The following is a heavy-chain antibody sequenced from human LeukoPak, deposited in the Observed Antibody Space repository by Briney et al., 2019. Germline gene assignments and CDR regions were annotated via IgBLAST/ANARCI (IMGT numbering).Heavy chain of an antibody. J-gene: IGHJ5*02. CDR3: ARHAFYYGSGGDWFDP. V-gene: IGHV4-39*01. Sequence: SETLSLTCTVSGGSISSSSYYWGWIRQPPGKGLEWIGSIYYSGSTYYNPSLKSRVTISVDTSKNQFSLKLSSVTAADTAVYYCARHAFYYGSGGDWFDPWGQGTLVTVSS. CDR2: IYYSGST. CDR1: GGSISSSSYY. D-gene: IGHD3-10*01.